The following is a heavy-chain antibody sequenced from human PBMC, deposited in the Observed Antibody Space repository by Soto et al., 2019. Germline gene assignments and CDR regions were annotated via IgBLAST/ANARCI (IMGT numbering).Heavy chain of an antibody. D-gene: IGHD6-19*01. Sequence: EVQLLESGGGLVKPGGSLRLSCAASGFTFSTYAMNWVRQAPGKGLEWVSGISGSGDSTYYADSVKGRFTVSRDNSKNTLYLQMNSLRAEDTAVFYGAKERSSGWSFDYWGQGTRVTVSS. CDR2: ISGSGDST. CDR3: AKERSSGWSFDY. V-gene: IGHV3-23*01. CDR1: GFTFSTYA. J-gene: IGHJ4*02.